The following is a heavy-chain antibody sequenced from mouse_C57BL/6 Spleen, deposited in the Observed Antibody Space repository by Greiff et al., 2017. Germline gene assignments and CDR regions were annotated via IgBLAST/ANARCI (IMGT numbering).Heavy chain of an antibody. CDR1: GFTFSDYG. V-gene: IGHV5-4*01. CDR2: ISDGGSYT. CDR3: ARERWFAY. Sequence: EVQVVESGGGLVKPGGSLKLSCAASGFTFSDYGMHWVRQAPEKGLEWVATISDGGSYTYYPDNVKGRFTISRDNAKNNLYLQMSHLKSEDTAMYYCARERWFAYWGQGTLVTVSA. J-gene: IGHJ3*01.